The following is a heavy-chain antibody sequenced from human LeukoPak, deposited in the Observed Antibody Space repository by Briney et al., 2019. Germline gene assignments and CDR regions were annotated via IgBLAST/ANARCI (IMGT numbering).Heavy chain of an antibody. Sequence: GGSLRLSCAASGFTFSDYAMTWVRQAPGKGLEWVSTINSGSAINYADSVKGRFTISRDNPKNTLYLQMNSLRAEDTAVYYCAKRGSYSSSFTSTFDYWGQGTLVTVSS. CDR3: AKRGSYSSSFTSTFDY. CDR1: GFTFSDYA. J-gene: IGHJ4*02. D-gene: IGHD6-6*01. V-gene: IGHV3-23*01. CDR2: INSGSAI.